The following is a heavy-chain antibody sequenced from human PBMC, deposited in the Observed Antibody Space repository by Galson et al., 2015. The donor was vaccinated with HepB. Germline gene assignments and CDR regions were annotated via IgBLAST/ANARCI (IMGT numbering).Heavy chain of an antibody. CDR1: GFTFSSYG. D-gene: IGHD3-10*01. J-gene: IGHJ5*02. Sequence: LRLSCAASGFTFSSYGMHWVRQAPGKGLEWVAVISYDGSNKYYADSVKGRFTISRDNSKNTLYLQMNSLRAEDTAVYYCAKDRGPGFDPWGQGTLVTVSS. CDR3: AKDRGPGFDP. CDR2: ISYDGSNK. V-gene: IGHV3-30*18.